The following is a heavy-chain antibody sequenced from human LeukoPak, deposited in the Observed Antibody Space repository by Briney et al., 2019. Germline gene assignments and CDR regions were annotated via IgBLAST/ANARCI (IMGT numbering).Heavy chain of an antibody. CDR3: ARESSGWYSGGFDY. D-gene: IGHD6-19*01. V-gene: IGHV4-59*01. Sequence: SETLSLTCTVSGGSISSYYWSWIRQPPGKGLEWIGYIYYSGSANYNPSLKSRVTISVDTSKNQFSLKLSSVTAADTAVYYCARESSGWYSGGFDYWGQGTLVTVSS. CDR1: GGSISSYY. CDR2: IYYSGSA. J-gene: IGHJ4*02.